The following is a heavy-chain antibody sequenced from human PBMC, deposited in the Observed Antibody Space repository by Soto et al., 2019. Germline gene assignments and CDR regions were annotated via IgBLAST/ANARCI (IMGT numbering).Heavy chain of an antibody. CDR2: ISAYNGNT. CDR3: ARDSSAFPSY. D-gene: IGHD6-19*01. J-gene: IGHJ4*02. Sequence: ASVKLSCTASGYTFTSYGISWVRQDTGQGLEWMGWISAYNGNTNYAQKLQGRVTMTTDTSTSTDYMEPRSLRSHDTAVYYLARDSSAFPSYWVKGTLVPVSP. V-gene: IGHV1-18*01. CDR1: GYTFTSYG.